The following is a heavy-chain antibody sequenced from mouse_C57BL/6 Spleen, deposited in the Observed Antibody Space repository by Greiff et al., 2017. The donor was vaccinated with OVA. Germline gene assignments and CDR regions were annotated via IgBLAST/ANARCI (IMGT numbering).Heavy chain of an antibody. V-gene: IGHV5-12*01. D-gene: IGHD3-3*01. CDR2: ISNGGGST. CDR3: ARHLLGAKGY. CDR1: GFTFSDYY. Sequence: EVKLVESGGGLVQPGGSLKLSCAASGFTFSDYYMYWVRQTPEKRLEWVAYISNGGGSTYYPDTVKGRFTISRDNAKNTLYLQMSRLKSEDTAMYYCARHLLGAKGYWGQGTSVTVSS. J-gene: IGHJ4*01.